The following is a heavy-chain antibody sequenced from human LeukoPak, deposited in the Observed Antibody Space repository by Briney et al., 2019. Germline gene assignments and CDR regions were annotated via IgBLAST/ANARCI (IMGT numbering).Heavy chain of an antibody. CDR3: ARAVIASGYYRVPAFDI. CDR2: IYHSGST. J-gene: IGHJ3*02. Sequence: SETLSLTCAVSGGSISSSNWWSWVRQPPGKGLEWIGEIYHSGSTNYNPSLKSRVTISVDKSKNQFSLKLCSVTAADTAVYYCARAVIASGYYRVPAFDIWGQGTMVTVSS. V-gene: IGHV4-4*02. CDR1: GGSISSSNW. D-gene: IGHD3-22*01.